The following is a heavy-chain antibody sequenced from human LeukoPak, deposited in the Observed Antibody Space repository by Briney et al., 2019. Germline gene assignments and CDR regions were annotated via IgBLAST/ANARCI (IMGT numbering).Heavy chain of an antibody. CDR1: GFAFSSYY. CDR2: IKPDGSEE. CDR3: VRGHYADY. Sequence: GGSLRLSCAASGFAFSSYYMNWVRQVPGKGLEWVANIKPDGSEENYVDSVRGRFTISRDNAKNSVYLQMNSLRADDTALYYCVRGHYADYTSQGTLVTVSS. V-gene: IGHV3-7*01. J-gene: IGHJ4*02.